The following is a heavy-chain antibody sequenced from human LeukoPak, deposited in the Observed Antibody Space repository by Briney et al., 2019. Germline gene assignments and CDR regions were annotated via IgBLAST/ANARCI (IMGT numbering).Heavy chain of an antibody. CDR1: GFTFSTYA. CDR3: AKGNRVSCGSFFDF. J-gene: IGHJ4*02. Sequence: GGSLRLSCSPSGFTFSTYATRWLRQAPGKGLEWVSVICGSGDTTYYTDSVKGRFTISRDNSKNTLYLQMSSLRAEDTAIYYCAKGNRVSCGSFFDFWGQGALVTVSS. D-gene: IGHD6-25*01. V-gene: IGHV3-23*01. CDR2: ICGSGDTT.